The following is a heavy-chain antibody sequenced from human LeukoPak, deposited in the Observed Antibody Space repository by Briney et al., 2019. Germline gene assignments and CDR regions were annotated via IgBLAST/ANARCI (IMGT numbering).Heavy chain of an antibody. CDR2: IYRSGNT. Sequence: PSETLSLTCTVSGYSISSGHYWGWIRQPPGKGLGWIGSIYRSGNTFYNPSLKSRVTISVDTSKNQFSLKLSSVTAADTAVYYCARGRVVFHNWFDPWGQGTLVTVSS. V-gene: IGHV4-38-2*02. D-gene: IGHD2-8*02. CDR3: ARGRVVFHNWFDP. J-gene: IGHJ5*02. CDR1: GYSISSGHY.